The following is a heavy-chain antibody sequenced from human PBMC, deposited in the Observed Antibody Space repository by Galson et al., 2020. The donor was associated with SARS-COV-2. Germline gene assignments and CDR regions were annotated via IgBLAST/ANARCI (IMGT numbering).Heavy chain of an antibody. J-gene: IGHJ4*02. CDR3: ARDQDGYNDF. CDR2: IKQDGSDR. D-gene: IGHD5-12*01. Sequence: VRQAPGKGLQWVANIKQDGSDRYYVDSVKGRFTISSDNAKNSVFLQMNSLRAEDTAVYYCARDQDGYNDFWGQGTLVTVSS. V-gene: IGHV3-7*01.